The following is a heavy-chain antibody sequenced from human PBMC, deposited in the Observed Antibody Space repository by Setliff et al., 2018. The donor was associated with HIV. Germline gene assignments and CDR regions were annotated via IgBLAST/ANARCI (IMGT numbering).Heavy chain of an antibody. CDR2: INPSGGST. Sequence: ASVTVSCKASGSTFTQYYIHWVRQAPGQGLEWMGIINPSGGSTGYAQKFQGRVTVTSDTSTSTLHMELSSLRSDDTAVYYCARDLGSITRFGVVIQGAFDIWGQGTMVTVSS. CDR3: ARDLGSITRFGVVIQGAFDI. CDR1: GSTFTQYY. D-gene: IGHD3-3*01. V-gene: IGHV1-46*01. J-gene: IGHJ3*02.